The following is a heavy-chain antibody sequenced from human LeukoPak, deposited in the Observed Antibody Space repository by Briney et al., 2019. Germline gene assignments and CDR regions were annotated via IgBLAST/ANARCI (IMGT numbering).Heavy chain of an antibody. V-gene: IGHV4-39*01. J-gene: IGHJ4*02. CDR2: IYYSGST. Sequence: SETLSLTCTVSDGSISSSSYYWGWIRQPPGKGLEWIGSIYYSGSTYYNPSLKSRVTISVDTSKNQFSLKLSPVTAADTAVHYCADSSGYYYAAFDYWGQGTLVTVSS. CDR3: ADSSGYYYAAFDY. CDR1: DGSISSSSYY. D-gene: IGHD3-22*01.